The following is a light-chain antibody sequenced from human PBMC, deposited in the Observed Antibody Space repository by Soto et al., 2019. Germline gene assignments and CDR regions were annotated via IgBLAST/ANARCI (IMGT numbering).Light chain of an antibody. CDR3: HQYDNAPQT. J-gene: IGKJ2*01. CDR1: QSVSSY. CDR2: DAS. V-gene: IGKV3-11*01. Sequence: EIVLTESPATLSLSPGERATLSCRASQSVSSYLAWYQQKPGQAPRLLIYDASNRATGIPARFSGSGSGTDFTLTISSLEPEDFAVYYCHQYDNAPQTFGQGTKVDIK.